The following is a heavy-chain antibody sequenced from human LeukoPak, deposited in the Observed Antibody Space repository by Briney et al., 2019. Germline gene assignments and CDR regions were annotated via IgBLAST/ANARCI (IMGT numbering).Heavy chain of an antibody. V-gene: IGHV3-21*01. J-gene: IGHJ6*04. CDR3: AELGITMIGGV. CDR1: GFTFSSYS. Sequence: TGGSLRLSCAASGFTFSSYSMNWVRQAPGKGLEWVSSISSSSSYIYYADSVKGRFTISRDNAKNSLYLQMNSLRAEDTAVYYCAELGITMIGGVWGKGTTVTISS. D-gene: IGHD3-10*02. CDR2: ISSSSSYI.